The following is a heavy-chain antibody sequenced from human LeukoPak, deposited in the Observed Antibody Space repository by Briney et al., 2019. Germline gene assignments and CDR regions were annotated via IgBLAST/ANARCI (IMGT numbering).Heavy chain of an antibody. J-gene: IGHJ4*02. CDR2: ISSSGSTI. D-gene: IGHD4-17*01. CDR3: AREDRDYGDAYFDY. V-gene: IGHV3-48*04. CDR1: GFSFGSYW. Sequence: PGGSLRLSCAASGFSFGSYWMSWVRQAPGKGLEWVSYISSSGSTIYYADSVKGRFTISRDNAKNSLYLQMNSLRAEDTAVYYCAREDRDYGDAYFDYWGQGTLVTVSS.